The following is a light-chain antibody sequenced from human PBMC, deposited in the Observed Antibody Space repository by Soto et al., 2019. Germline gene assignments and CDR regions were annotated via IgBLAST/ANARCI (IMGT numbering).Light chain of an antibody. CDR2: SDD. CDR1: SSNIGNNA. V-gene: IGLV1-36*01. CDR3: AAWDDRLKEV. Sequence: QSVLTQPPSVSDAPRQRVTISCSGSSSNIGNNAVNWYQQLPGKAPKLLIYSDDLLPSGVSDRFSGSKSGTSASLAISGLQSEDEAVYYCAAWDDRLKEVFGGGTKVTVL. J-gene: IGLJ3*02.